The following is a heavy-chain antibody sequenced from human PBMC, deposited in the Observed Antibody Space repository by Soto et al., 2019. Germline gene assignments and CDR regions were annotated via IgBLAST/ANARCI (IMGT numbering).Heavy chain of an antibody. Sequence: QVQLVQSGDEVRKPGSSVKVSCKASGYIFVNYGIAWVRQAPGQGLEWMGWISPYSGNTHYASKVQDRLTMTTDTTTTRANLDLRSLPPDDTAVYYGAMVDNYARPTPQDVWGQGTTVTVSS. V-gene: IGHV1-18*01. D-gene: IGHD5-12*01. J-gene: IGHJ6*02. CDR3: AMVDNYARPTPQDV. CDR1: GYIFVNYG. CDR2: ISPYSGNT.